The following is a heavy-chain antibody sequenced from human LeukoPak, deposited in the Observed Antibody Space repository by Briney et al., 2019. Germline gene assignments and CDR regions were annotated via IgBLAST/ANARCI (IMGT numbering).Heavy chain of an antibody. CDR1: GGSITGHY. D-gene: IGHD6-13*01. Sequence: SETLSLTCAVSGGSITGHYWNWIRQTPGMRLEWIGYISYSRTTIYNSYFKGRATMSIDTSKNQLYLNLTSVTATDTAVYYCAKLGHSDRWYLGAFDIWGQGTTVIVSS. CDR2: ISYSRTT. CDR3: AKLGHSDRWYLGAFDI. J-gene: IGHJ3*02. V-gene: IGHV4-59*08.